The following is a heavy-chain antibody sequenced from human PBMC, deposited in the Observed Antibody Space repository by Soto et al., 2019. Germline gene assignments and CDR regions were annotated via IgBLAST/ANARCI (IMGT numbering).Heavy chain of an antibody. J-gene: IGHJ4*02. V-gene: IGHV3-30*18. CDR1: GFTFSSYG. CDR2: ISYDGSNT. D-gene: IGHD1-26*01. CDR3: AKEGGLSGSYYISSSYYFDY. Sequence: QVQLVESGGGVVQPGRSLRLSCVAPGFTFSSYGMHWVRQAPGKGLEWVAIISYDGSNTYYADSVKGRFTISRDNPKNTLYLQMNSLRAEDTSVYYCAKEGGLSGSYYISSSYYFDYWGQGTLVTVSS.